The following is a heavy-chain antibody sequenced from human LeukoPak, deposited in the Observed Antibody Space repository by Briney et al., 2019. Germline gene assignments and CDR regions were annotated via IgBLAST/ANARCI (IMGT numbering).Heavy chain of an antibody. J-gene: IGHJ4*02. V-gene: IGHV3-23*01. Sequence: GGSLRLSCAASGFTFSSYAMNWVRQAPGKGLQWVSVISTTSLNTYYADSVKGRFTISRDNSKNTLYLQMHSLRAEDTAVYYCVKDYSTVPAAANPLFDYWGQGALVTVSS. CDR3: VKDYSTVPAAANPLFDY. CDR1: GFTFSSYA. D-gene: IGHD2-2*01. CDR2: ISTTSLNT.